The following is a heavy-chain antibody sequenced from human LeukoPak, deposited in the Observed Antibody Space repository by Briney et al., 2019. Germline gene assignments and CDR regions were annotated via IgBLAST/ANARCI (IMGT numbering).Heavy chain of an antibody. CDR1: GFTFSSYS. CDR3: ARSKRWYSTDAFDI. D-gene: IGHD2-15*01. V-gene: IGHV3-21*01. Sequence: KSGGSLRLSCAASGFTFSSYSMNWVRQAPGKGLEWVSSISSSSSYIYYADSVKGRFTISRDNAKNSLYLQMNSLRAEDTVVYHCARSKRWYSTDAFDIWGQGTMVTVSS. CDR2: ISSSSSYI. J-gene: IGHJ3*02.